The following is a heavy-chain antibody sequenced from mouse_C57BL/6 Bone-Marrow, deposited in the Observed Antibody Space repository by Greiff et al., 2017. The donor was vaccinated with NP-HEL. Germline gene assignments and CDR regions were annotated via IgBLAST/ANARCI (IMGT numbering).Heavy chain of an antibody. CDR3: ASPYDYDGAWFAY. J-gene: IGHJ3*01. D-gene: IGHD2-4*01. V-gene: IGHV5-6*01. CDR1: GFTFSSYG. Sequence: EVMLVESGGDLVKPGASLKLSCAASGFTFSSYGMSWVRQTPDKRLEWVATISSGGSYTYYPDSVKGRFTITRDNAKNTLYLQMSSMKSEDTAMDYCASPYDYDGAWFAYWGRGTRVTVSA. CDR2: ISSGGSYT.